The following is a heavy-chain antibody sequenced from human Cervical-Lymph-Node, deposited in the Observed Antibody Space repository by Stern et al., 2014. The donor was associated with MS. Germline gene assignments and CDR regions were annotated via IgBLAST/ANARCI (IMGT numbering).Heavy chain of an antibody. CDR3: ARAAYSTSSYNY. V-gene: IGHV1-69*01. CDR2: TIPIFGKA. D-gene: IGHD2/OR15-2a*01. J-gene: IGHJ4*02. Sequence: VQLVESGAEVKKPGSSVKVSCKASGGTFSNHVISWVQQAPGQGLEWMGGTIPIFGKAISAQKFQGRVTITADESTRAAYMELSSLRSEDTAVYYCARAAYSTSSYNYWGQGTLVTVSA. CDR1: GGTFSNHV.